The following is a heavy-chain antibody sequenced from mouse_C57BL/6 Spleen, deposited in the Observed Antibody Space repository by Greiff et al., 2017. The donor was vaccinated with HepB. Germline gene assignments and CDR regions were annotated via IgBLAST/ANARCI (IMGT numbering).Heavy chain of an antibody. J-gene: IGHJ4*01. CDR3: ARGYYYGSSYDYAMDY. CDR2: IDPSDSET. V-gene: IGHV1-52*01. D-gene: IGHD1-1*01. CDR1: GYTFTSYW. Sequence: QVQLQQPGAELVRPGSSVKLSCKASGYTFTSYWMHWVKQRPIQGLEWIGNIDPSDSETHYNQKFKDKATLTVDKSSSTAYMQLSSLTSEDSAVYYCARGYYYGSSYDYAMDYWGQGTSVTVSS.